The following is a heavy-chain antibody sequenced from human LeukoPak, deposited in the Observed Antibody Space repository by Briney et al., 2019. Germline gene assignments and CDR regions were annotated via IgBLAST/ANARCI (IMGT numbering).Heavy chain of an antibody. CDR1: GFTFSSYG. J-gene: IGHJ6*03. CDR2: IRYDGSNK. Sequence: PGGSLRLSCAASGFTFSSYGMHWVRQAPGKGLEWVAFIRYDGSNKYYADSVKGRFTISRDNSKNTLYLQMNSLRAEDTAVYYCAKKGGYSYGSSGYYYMDVWGKGTTVTVSS. D-gene: IGHD5-18*01. CDR3: AKKGGYSYGSSGYYYMDV. V-gene: IGHV3-30*02.